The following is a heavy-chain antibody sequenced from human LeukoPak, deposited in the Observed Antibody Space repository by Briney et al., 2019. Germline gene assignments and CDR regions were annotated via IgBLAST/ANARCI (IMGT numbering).Heavy chain of an antibody. Sequence: GGSLRLSCAASGFTFSSYGMHWVRQAPGKGLEWVAVIWYDGSNKYYADSVKGRFTISRDNSKNTLYLQMNSLRAEDTAVYYCATDRGWRTSGYYLYYFEYWGQGTLVTYFS. CDR3: ATDRGWRTSGYYLYYFEY. V-gene: IGHV3-33*01. D-gene: IGHD3-3*01. J-gene: IGHJ4*02. CDR2: IWYDGSNK. CDR1: GFTFSSYG.